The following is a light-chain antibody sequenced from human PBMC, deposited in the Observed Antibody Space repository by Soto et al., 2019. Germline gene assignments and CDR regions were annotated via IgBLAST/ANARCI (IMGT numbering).Light chain of an antibody. V-gene: IGKV3-15*01. J-gene: IGKJ4*01. CDR2: GAF. Sequence: EIVMTQSPATLSVSPGETATLSCRASQSVSYNLAWYQQKPGQGPRLVIYGAFSRATGIPARFSGSGSGTAFTLTISSLQSEDFAVYYCQQYKNWPPLTFGGGTKVEI. CDR3: QQYKNWPPLT. CDR1: QSVSYN.